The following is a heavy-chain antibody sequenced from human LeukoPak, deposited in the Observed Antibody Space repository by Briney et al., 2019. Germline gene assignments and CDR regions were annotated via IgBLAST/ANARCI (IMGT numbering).Heavy chain of an antibody. CDR1: GFTFSSYW. D-gene: IGHD3-10*02. V-gene: IGHV3-21*01. J-gene: IGHJ6*04. Sequence: GGSLRLSCAASGFTFSSYWMHWVRQAPGKGLEWVSSISSSSSYIYYADSVKGRFTISRDNAKNSLYLQMNSLRAEDTAVYYCAELGITMIGGVWGKGTTVTISS. CDR2: ISSSSSYI. CDR3: AELGITMIGGV.